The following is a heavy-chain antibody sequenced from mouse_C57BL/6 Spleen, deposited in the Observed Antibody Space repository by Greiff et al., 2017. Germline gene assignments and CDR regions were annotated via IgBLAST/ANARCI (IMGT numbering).Heavy chain of an antibody. J-gene: IGHJ3*01. CDR2: IDPSDSDT. D-gene: IGHD1-1*01. Sequence: QVKLQQPGAELVKPGASVKLSCKASGYTFTSYWMQWVKQRPGQGLEWIGEIDPSDSDTNYNQKFKGKATLTVDKSSSTAYMQLSSLTSEDCAVYYCSSWYFVSSSWFAYWGQGTLVTVSA. CDR3: SSWYFVSSSWFAY. V-gene: IGHV1-50*01. CDR1: GYTFTSYW.